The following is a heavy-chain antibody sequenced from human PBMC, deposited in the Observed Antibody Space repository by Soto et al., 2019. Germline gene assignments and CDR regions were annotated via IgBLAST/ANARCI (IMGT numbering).Heavy chain of an antibody. CDR2: INPSGGST. J-gene: IGHJ4*02. Sequence: QVQLVQSGAEVKKPGASVKVSCKASGYTFTSYYMHWVRQAPGQGLEWMGIINPSGGSTSYAQKFQGRVTMTRDTSTSTVYMELSSLRSEDTAVYYCARGPEYYDSSGYYHDYWGQVTLVTVSS. CDR1: GYTFTSYY. V-gene: IGHV1-46*01. CDR3: ARGPEYYDSSGYYHDY. D-gene: IGHD3-22*01.